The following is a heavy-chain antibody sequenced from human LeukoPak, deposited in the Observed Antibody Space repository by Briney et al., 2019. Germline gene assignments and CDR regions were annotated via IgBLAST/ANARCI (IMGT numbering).Heavy chain of an antibody. CDR3: VTGFTTMAVDYFEC. Sequence: ASVKVSCKVSGKTLSDLSIHWLRQPPGKGLEWLGGSDPEDGERIYAQMFQGRVTMTEDTSIDTAYMELSSLRSEDTAVYYCVTGFTTMAVDYFECWGQGTLVTV. J-gene: IGHJ4*02. D-gene: IGHD5-18*01. CDR2: SDPEDGER. V-gene: IGHV1-24*01. CDR1: GKTLSDLS.